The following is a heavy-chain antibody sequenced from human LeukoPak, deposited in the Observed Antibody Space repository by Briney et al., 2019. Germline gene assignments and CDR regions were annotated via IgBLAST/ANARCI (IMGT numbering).Heavy chain of an antibody. CDR1: GFTFSSYW. V-gene: IGHV3-74*01. CDR2: INSDGSST. D-gene: IGHD3-22*01. Sequence: GGSLRLSCAVSGFTFSSYWMHWVRQVPGKGLVWVSRINSDGSSTNYADSVKGRFTISRDNAKNTLYLQMNSLRAEDTAVYYCAREEDYYDSRGYYRFFAFDIWGQGTMVTVSS. CDR3: AREEDYYDSRGYYRFFAFDI. J-gene: IGHJ3*02.